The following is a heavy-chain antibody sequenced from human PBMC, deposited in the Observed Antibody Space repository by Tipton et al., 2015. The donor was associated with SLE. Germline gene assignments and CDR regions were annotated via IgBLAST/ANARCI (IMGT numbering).Heavy chain of an antibody. CDR1: GFTFSSYW. D-gene: IGHD3-9*01. V-gene: IGHV3-23*01. CDR2: ISGRGDNS. Sequence: GSLRLSCAASGFTFSSYWMSWVCQAPGKGLEWVSSISGRGDNSYHADSVKGRFTISRDNSKNTLYLQIHSLRGEDTAIYYCARRVIDWDYFNYWGQGTLVTVSS. J-gene: IGHJ4*02. CDR3: ARRVIDWDYFNY.